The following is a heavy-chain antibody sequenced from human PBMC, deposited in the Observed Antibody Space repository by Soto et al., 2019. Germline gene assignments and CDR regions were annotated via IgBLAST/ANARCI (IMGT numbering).Heavy chain of an antibody. J-gene: IGHJ4*02. CDR2: INSDGSTT. Sequence: GGSLRLSCAAYGFTFSNAWMNWVRQAPGKGLVWVSRINSDGSTTSYADSVKGRFTTSRDNAKNTFYLQMNSLRAEDTAVYYCAREDRVAFDYWGQGALVTVSS. V-gene: IGHV3-74*01. CDR3: AREDRVAFDY. D-gene: IGHD3-10*01. CDR1: GFTFSNAW.